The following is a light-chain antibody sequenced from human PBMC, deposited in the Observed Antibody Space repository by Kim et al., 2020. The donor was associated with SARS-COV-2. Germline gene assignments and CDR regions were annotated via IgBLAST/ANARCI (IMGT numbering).Light chain of an antibody. CDR2: GAS. J-gene: IGKJ4*01. CDR3: KQYFSSPPT. Sequence: VLTQSPATLSLSPGEGATLSCRASQSIASHFLAWYQQKPGQAPRLLIYGASSRATGIPDRFSDSGSGTDFTLTISRLEPEDFGVYFCKQYFSSPPTFGGGTKVDIK. V-gene: IGKV3-20*01. CDR1: QSIASHF.